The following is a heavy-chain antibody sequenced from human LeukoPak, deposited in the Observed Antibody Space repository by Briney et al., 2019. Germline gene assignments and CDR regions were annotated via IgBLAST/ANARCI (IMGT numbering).Heavy chain of an antibody. CDR3: AREPPKPGEDYYYYYYMDV. Sequence: PGGSLRLSCAASGFTFSDYYMSWIRQAPGKGLEWVSYISSSGSTIYYADSVKGRFTISRDNAKNSLYLQMNSLRAEDTAVYYCAREPPKPGEDYYYYYYMDVWGKGTTVTVSS. CDR2: ISSSGSTI. J-gene: IGHJ6*03. CDR1: GFTFSDYY. V-gene: IGHV3-11*01. D-gene: IGHD7-27*01.